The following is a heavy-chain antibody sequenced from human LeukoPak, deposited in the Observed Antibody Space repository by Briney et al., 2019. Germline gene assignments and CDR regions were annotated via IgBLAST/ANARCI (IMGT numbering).Heavy chain of an antibody. CDR1: GGSFGGYY. CDR3: ARGGYYGSGRKKSPNYYYYGMDV. J-gene: IGHJ6*04. CDR2: INHSGST. D-gene: IGHD3-10*01. V-gene: IGHV4-34*01. Sequence: PSETLSLTCAVYGGSFGGYYWSWIRQPPGKGLEWIGEINHSGSTNYNPSLKSRVTISVDTSKNQFSLKLSSVTAADTAVYYCARGGYYGSGRKKSPNYYYYGMDVWGKGTTVTVSS.